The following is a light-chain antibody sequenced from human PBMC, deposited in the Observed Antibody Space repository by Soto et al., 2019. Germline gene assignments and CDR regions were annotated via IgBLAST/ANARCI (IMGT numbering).Light chain of an antibody. J-gene: IGKJ1*01. CDR2: GAS. V-gene: IGKV3-20*01. CDR3: QQYGSSPRT. CDR1: QSVNNRY. Sequence: EIVLTQSPGTLSLSPGERATLSCRASQSVNNRYLAWYQQKPGQAPRLLIYGASSRATGIPDRFSGSGSGTAFTLTIGRLEPEDFAVYYCQQYGSSPRTFGQGTKVEIK.